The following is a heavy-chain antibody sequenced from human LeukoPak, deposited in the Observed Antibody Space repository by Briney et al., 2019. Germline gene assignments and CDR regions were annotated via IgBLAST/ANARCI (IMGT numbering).Heavy chain of an antibody. J-gene: IGHJ4*02. D-gene: IGHD3-22*01. CDR3: ARGWDDISGYFSFDY. Sequence: PSETLSLTCTVSGGSISSGGYYWSWIRQHPGKGLEWIGYIYYSGSTYYNPSLKSRVTISVDTSKNQFSLKLSSVTAADTAVYYCARGWDDISGYFSFDYWGQEPLVPVSS. V-gene: IGHV4-31*03. CDR2: IYYSGST. CDR1: GGSISSGGYY.